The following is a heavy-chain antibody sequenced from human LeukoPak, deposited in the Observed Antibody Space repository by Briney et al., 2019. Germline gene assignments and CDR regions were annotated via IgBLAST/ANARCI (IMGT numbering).Heavy chain of an antibody. J-gene: IGHJ2*01. D-gene: IGHD3-10*01. CDR2: ISSSSSTI. CDR1: GFTVSSNY. V-gene: IGHV3-48*01. Sequence: PGGSLRLSCAASGFTVSSNYMSWVRQAPGKGLEWVSYISSSSSTIYYADSVKGRFTISRDNAKNSLYLQMNSLRGEDTAVYYCARARVVRGVIILRMRGDYWYFDLWGRGTLVTVSS. CDR3: ARARVVRGVIILRMRGDYWYFDL.